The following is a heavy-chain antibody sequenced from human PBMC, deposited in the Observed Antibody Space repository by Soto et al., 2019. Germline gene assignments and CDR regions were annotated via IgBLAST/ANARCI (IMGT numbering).Heavy chain of an antibody. CDR1: GGSISSSSYY. J-gene: IGHJ4*02. D-gene: IGHD5-12*01. Sequence: SETLSLTCTVSGGSISSSSYYWGWIRQPPGKGLEWIGSIYYSGSTYYNPSLKSRVTISVDTSKNQFSLKLSSVTAADTAVYYCARDGMNRYSGYARWGQGTLVTVSS. CDR2: IYYSGST. V-gene: IGHV4-39*07. CDR3: ARDGMNRYSGYAR.